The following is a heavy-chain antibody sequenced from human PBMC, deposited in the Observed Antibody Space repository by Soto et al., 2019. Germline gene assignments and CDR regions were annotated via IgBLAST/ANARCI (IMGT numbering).Heavy chain of an antibody. Sequence: QVQLVQSGAEVKKPGASVKVSCKASGYTFTSYAMHWVRQAPGQRLEWMGWINAGNGNTKYSQKFQGRVTITRDTSASTAYMELSSLRSEDTAVYYCASDERAVVVPLYYFDYWGQGTLVTVSS. V-gene: IGHV1-3*01. CDR3: ASDERAVVVPLYYFDY. J-gene: IGHJ4*02. D-gene: IGHD2-2*01. CDR1: GYTFTSYA. CDR2: INAGNGNT.